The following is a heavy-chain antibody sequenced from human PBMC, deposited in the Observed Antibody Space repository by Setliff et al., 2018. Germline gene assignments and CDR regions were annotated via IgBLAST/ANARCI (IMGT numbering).Heavy chain of an antibody. CDR2: INPSGGST. D-gene: IGHD3-16*02. CDR3: ARDVITFGGVIVYFDY. CDR1: GYTFTSYY. J-gene: IGHJ4*02. V-gene: IGHV1-46*01. Sequence: ASVKVSCKASGYTFTSYYLHWVRQAPGQGLEWMGVINPSGGSTSYAQKFQGRVTMTRDTSTSTVYMELSSLRSDDTAVYYCARDVITFGGVIVYFDYWGQGTLVTVSS.